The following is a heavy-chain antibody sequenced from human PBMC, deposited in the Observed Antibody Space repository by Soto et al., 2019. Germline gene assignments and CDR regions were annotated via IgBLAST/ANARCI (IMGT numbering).Heavy chain of an antibody. CDR2: IWSDGSNK. J-gene: IGHJ4*02. Sequence: GGSLRLSCAASGFTFSSYGMHWVRQAPGKGLEWVAVIWSDGSNKYYADSVKGRFTISRDNSKNMLYLQMNSLRAEDTAVYYCSREPEYCGGFFYYWGQGTLVTVSS. CDR3: SREPEYCGGFFYY. V-gene: IGHV3-33*01. D-gene: IGHD4-17*01. CDR1: GFTFSSYG.